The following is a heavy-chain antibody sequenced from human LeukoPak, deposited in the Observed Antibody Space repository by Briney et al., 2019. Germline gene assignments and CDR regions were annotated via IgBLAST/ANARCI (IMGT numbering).Heavy chain of an antibody. Sequence: SETLSLTCAVSDDSFSSHYWTCIRQPPRKGLEWIGYISYIGSTNYNPSLKSRVTISIDTSRNQFSLRLSSVTATDTAVYYCARDLVTVTKGFDIWGQGTMVSVSS. CDR3: ARDLVTVTKGFDI. D-gene: IGHD4-17*01. CDR1: DDSFSSHY. V-gene: IGHV4-59*11. J-gene: IGHJ3*02. CDR2: ISYIGST.